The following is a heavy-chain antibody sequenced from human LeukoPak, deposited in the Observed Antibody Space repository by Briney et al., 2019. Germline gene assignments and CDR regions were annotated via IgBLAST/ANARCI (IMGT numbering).Heavy chain of an antibody. D-gene: IGHD6-6*01. CDR2: INPSGGST. V-gene: IGHV1-46*01. Sequence: ASVKVSCKASGYTFTGYYMHWVRQAPGQGLEWMGIINPSGGSTSYAQKFQGRVTMTRDMSTSTVYMELSSLRSEDTAVYYCARGRSEVISSSSGNWFDPCGQGTLVTVSS. CDR3: ARGRSEVISSSSGNWFDP. J-gene: IGHJ5*02. CDR1: GYTFTGYY.